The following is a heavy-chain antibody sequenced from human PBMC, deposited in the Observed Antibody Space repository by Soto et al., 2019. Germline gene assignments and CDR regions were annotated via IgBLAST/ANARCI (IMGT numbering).Heavy chain of an antibody. V-gene: IGHV4-59*01. CDR1: GGSISSYY. CDR2: IYYSGST. D-gene: IGHD6-13*01. J-gene: IGHJ4*02. Sequence: SETLSLTCTVSGGSISSYYWSWIRQPPGKGLEWIGYIYYSGSTNYNPSLKSRVTISVDTSKNQFSLKLSSVTAADTAVYYCARDIGPPSSSIYFDYWGQGTLVTVSS. CDR3: ARDIGPPSSSIYFDY.